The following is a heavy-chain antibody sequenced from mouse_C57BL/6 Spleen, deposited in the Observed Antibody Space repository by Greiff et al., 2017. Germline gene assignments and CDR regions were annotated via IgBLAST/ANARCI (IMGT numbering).Heavy chain of an antibody. CDR3: ARSDYGSSYVYFDV. D-gene: IGHD1-1*01. J-gene: IGHJ1*03. V-gene: IGHV1-39*01. Sequence: EVQLQQSGPELVKPGASVKISCKASGYSFTDYNMNWVKQSNGKSLEWIGVINPNYGTTSYNQKLKGKATLTVDQSSSTAYMQLNSLTSGDSAVYYCARSDYGSSYVYFDVWGTGTTVTVSS. CDR2: INPNYGTT. CDR1: GYSFTDYN.